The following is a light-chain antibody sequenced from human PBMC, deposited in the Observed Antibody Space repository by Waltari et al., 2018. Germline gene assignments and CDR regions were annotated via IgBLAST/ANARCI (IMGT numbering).Light chain of an antibody. CDR2: KNF. J-gene: IGLJ3*02. CDR3: QSSDTGLSGGV. CDR1: GSHPRAGYD. Sequence: QSVLTQPPSVSGAPGQRVTIPCTGSGSHPRAGYDVPWYQHIPGTAPNVLIYKNFHRPLGVPDRFSGSKAGPSASLAIADLQSEDEGDYYCQSSDTGLSGGVFGGGTRLTVL. V-gene: IGLV1-40*01.